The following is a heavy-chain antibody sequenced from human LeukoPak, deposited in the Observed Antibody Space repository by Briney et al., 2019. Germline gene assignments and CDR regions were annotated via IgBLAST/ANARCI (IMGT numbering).Heavy chain of an antibody. Sequence: GGSLRLSCAASGFTFTFYSMNWVRQAPGKGLEWISSISSLGRSYKYYADSVKGRFTISRDDAKNSLYLQMNSLRADDTAVYYCARGGTLVQGVTILSGMDVWGQGTTVTVSS. V-gene: IGHV3-21*04. CDR3: ARGGTLVQGVTILSGMDV. D-gene: IGHD3-10*01. J-gene: IGHJ6*02. CDR2: ISSLGRSYK. CDR1: GFTFTFYS.